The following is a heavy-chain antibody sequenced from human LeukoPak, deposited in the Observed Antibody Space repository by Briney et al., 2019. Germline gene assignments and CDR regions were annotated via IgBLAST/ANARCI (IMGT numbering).Heavy chain of an antibody. V-gene: IGHV3-30-3*01. D-gene: IGHD3-22*01. J-gene: IGHJ4*02. CDR2: ISYDGSNN. CDR3: ASLLYYYDSSGQEGLFDY. Sequence: TGGSLRLSCAASGFTFSSYAMHWVRQAPGKGLEWVAVISYDGSNNYYADSVKGRFTISRDNSKNTLYLQMNSLRAEDTAVYYCASLLYYYDSSGQEGLFDYWGQGTLVTVSS. CDR1: GFTFSSYA.